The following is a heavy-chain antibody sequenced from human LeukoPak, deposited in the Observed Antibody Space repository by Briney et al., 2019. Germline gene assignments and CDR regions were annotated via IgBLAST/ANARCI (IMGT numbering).Heavy chain of an antibody. CDR1: GDSISSSAYY. D-gene: IGHD6-6*01. J-gene: IGHJ4*02. CDR3: ASSPLTSSIATVDN. V-gene: IGHV4-39*01. Sequence: SETLSLTCTVSGDSISSSAYYWGWIRQPPGKGLEWIGSIYYSGSTYYNPSLKSRVTISVDTSKNQFSLKLSYVTAADTAVYYCASSPLTSSIATVDNWGQGTLVTVSS. CDR2: IYYSGST.